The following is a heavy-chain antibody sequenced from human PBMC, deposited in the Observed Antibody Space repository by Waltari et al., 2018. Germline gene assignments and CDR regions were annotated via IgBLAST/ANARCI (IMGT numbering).Heavy chain of an antibody. CDR3: ARDGALTTAHFRWFES. CDR2: MNPNNGKT. CDR1: GYNFTSYD. J-gene: IGHJ5*01. Sequence: QVQLVQSGAEVKKPGASVKVSCRASGYNFTSYDINWVRQATGQGLEWMGWMNPNNGKTGNAQKFKGRLTMTMNTSISTAYMELGSLRSDDTAVYFCARDGALTTAHFRWFESWGQGTLVTVSS. V-gene: IGHV1-8*02. D-gene: IGHD1-1*01.